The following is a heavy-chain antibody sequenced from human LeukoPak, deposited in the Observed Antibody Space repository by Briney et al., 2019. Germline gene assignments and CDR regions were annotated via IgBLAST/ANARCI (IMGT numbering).Heavy chain of an antibody. Sequence: AGGSLRLSCAASGFTFSSYAMHWVRQAPGKGLEWVATILYDGDIQYYADSLKGRFAISRDNSKNTLYLQVNSLRPEDTAVYYCARGKNVVGASGYFDYWGQGTLVTLSS. V-gene: IGHV3-30*09. J-gene: IGHJ4*02. D-gene: IGHD1-26*01. CDR2: ILYDGDIQ. CDR3: ARGKNVVGASGYFDY. CDR1: GFTFSSYA.